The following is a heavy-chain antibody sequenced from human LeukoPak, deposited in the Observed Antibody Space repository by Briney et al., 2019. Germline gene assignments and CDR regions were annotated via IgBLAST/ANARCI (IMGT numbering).Heavy chain of an antibody. CDR1: GGSISSGSYY. CDR2: IYTSGST. Sequence: PSETLSLTCTVSGGSISSGSYYWSWIRQPAGKGLEWIGRIYTSGSTNYNPSLKSRVTISVDTSKNQFSLKLSSVTAADTAVYYCARDSIAAAGSLDYWGQGTLVTVSS. J-gene: IGHJ4*02. V-gene: IGHV4-61*02. D-gene: IGHD6-13*01. CDR3: ARDSIAAAGSLDY.